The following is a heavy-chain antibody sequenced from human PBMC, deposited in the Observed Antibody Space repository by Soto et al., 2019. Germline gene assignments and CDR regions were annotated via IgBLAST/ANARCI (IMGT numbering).Heavy chain of an antibody. CDR2: FSYSGTP. V-gene: IGHV4-59*02. CDR1: GGSVSRGY. D-gene: IGHD4-17*01. Sequence: LSLTCSVSGGSVSRGYWGWIRQSPGKGLGWLGYFSYSGTPNYNPSLRSRASMSVDTSTNHLSLRLRSVTAADTAVYYCARGAGDYATPFGYWGQGSLVTVSS. CDR3: ARGAGDYATPFGY. J-gene: IGHJ4*02.